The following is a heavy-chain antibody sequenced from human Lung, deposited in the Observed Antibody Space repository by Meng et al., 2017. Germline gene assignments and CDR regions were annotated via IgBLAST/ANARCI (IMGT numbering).Heavy chain of an antibody. J-gene: IGHJ2*01. V-gene: IGHV3-30*01. Sequence: QGEAGQWWGGVPQPGLPLGLSFAASGLTINTCAMHGVRPAPGKGLVGVSLNSVDAAQISSPDSVVARFTISRDNSYTTLFLQMTSLGADVSAVYYCACDNPPIDFWGRGTLVTVSS. CDR1: GLTINTCA. CDR2: NSVDAAQI. CDR3: ACDNPPIDF. D-gene: IGHD1-14*01.